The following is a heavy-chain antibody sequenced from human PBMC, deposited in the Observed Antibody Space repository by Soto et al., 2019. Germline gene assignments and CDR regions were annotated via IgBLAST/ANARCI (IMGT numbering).Heavy chain of an antibody. V-gene: IGHV1-46*01. CDR3: ARNVATLYYGGNPWAYFDY. D-gene: IGHD4-17*01. J-gene: IGHJ4*02. CDR2: INPSGGST. CDR1: GYTFTSYY. Sequence: MVSCKASGYTFTSYYMHWVRQAPGQGLEWMGIINPSGGSTSYAQKFQGRVTMTRDTSTSTVYMELSSLRSEDTAVYYCARNVATLYYGGNPWAYFDYWGQGTLVTAPQ.